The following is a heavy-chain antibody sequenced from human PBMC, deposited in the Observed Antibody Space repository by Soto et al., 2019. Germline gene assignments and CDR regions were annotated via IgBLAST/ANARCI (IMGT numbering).Heavy chain of an antibody. CDR1: GYSFTSYW. V-gene: IGHV5-51*01. CDR3: ATKIGYCSGGSCSNHPYFFDY. CDR2: IYPGDSDT. J-gene: IGHJ4*02. D-gene: IGHD2-15*01. Sequence: GECLKISCKGSGYSFTSYWIGWVRQMPGKGLEWMGIIYPGDSDTRYSPSFQGQVTISADKSISTAYLQWSSLKASDTAMYYCATKIGYCSGGSCSNHPYFFDYWGQGTLFPVSS.